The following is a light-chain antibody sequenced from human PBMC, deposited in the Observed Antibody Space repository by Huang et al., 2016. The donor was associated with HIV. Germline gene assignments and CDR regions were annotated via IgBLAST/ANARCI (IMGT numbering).Light chain of an antibody. CDR3: QQYRRSPYT. CDR1: QSVSSDY. Sequence: EVVLTQSPVTLSLSPGQRATLSCRASQSVSSDYLAWYQQKPGQAPRLLISGASHMATGIPDRFSGSGSGTDFTLTISRLEPEDFAVYFCQQYRRSPYTFGQGTKLEIK. J-gene: IGKJ2*01. V-gene: IGKV3-20*01. CDR2: GAS.